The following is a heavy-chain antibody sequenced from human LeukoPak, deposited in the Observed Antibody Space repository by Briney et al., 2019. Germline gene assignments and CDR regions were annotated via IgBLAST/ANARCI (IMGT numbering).Heavy chain of an antibody. CDR2: INPNSGGT. CDR3: ARDSHSYGVTEYNWFDP. J-gene: IGHJ5*02. CDR1: RYTFTGYY. Sequence: ASVKVSCKASRYTFTGYYMHWVRQAPAQGLEWMGWINPNSGGTNYAQKFQGTVTMTRDTSISTAYMELSRLRSDDTAVYYCARDSHSYGVTEYNWFDPWGQGTLVTVSS. D-gene: IGHD4-17*01. V-gene: IGHV1-2*02.